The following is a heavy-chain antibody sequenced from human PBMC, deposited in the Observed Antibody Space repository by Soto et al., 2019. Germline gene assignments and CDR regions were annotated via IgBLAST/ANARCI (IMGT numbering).Heavy chain of an antibody. D-gene: IGHD3-16*02. CDR2: INPNSGGT. Sequence: ASVKVSCKASGYTFTGYYMHWVRQAPGQGLEWMGWINPNSGGTNYAQKFQGWVTMTGDTSISTAYMELSRLRSDDTAVYYCARENIPYYDYVWGSYRPPYYYYYGMDVWGQGTTVTVSS. V-gene: IGHV1-2*04. J-gene: IGHJ6*02. CDR1: GYTFTGYY. CDR3: ARENIPYYDYVWGSYRPPYYYYYGMDV.